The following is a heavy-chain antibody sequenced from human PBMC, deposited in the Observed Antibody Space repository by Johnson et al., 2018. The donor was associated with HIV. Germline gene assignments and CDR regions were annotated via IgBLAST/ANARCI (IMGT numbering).Heavy chain of an antibody. CDR3: ARDRPSSSFWSGYDAFDI. J-gene: IGHJ3*02. Sequence: VQLVESGGGLVQPGGSLRLSCAASGFTFSSYDMHWVRQATGKGLEWVSGIGSAGDTYYPGSVKGRFTISRENAKNSLYLQMNSLRAEDTTVYYCARDRPSSSFWSGYDAFDIWGQGTMVTVSS. CDR2: IGSAGDT. D-gene: IGHD3-3*01. V-gene: IGHV3-13*01. CDR1: GFTFSSYD.